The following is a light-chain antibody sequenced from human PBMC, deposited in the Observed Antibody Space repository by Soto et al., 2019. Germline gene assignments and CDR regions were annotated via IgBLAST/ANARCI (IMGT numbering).Light chain of an antibody. J-gene: IGKJ5*01. Sequence: EVVMTQSPDTLSVSPGERATLSCRASQSVSSNLAWYQQKLGQAPRLLIYGAYTRATGIQARFSGSGSGTEFTLSISGLQSEDFAVYYCKQYGSSPITFGQGTRLEI. CDR2: GAY. CDR1: QSVSSN. CDR3: KQYGSSPIT. V-gene: IGKV3-15*01.